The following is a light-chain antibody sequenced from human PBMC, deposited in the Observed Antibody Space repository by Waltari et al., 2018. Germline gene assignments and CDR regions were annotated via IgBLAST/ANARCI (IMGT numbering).Light chain of an antibody. CDR1: SSDVGGYNH. V-gene: IGLV2-14*04. Sequence: SCTGTSSDVGGYNHVSWYQQDPGKVPKLIIYDVSERPSGVSDRFSGSKSGNTASLTISGVQAEDETDYYCSSYTNRNTLIFGGGTKLTVL. CDR2: DVS. J-gene: IGLJ2*01. CDR3: SSYTNRNTLI.